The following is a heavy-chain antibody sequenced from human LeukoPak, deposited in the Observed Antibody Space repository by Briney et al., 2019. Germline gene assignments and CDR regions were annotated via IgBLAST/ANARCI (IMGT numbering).Heavy chain of an antibody. CDR1: GGTFSSYA. J-gene: IGHJ3*02. CDR2: IIPIFGTA. V-gene: IGHV1-69*13. D-gene: IGHD6-6*01. CDR3: ARPASSSNAFDI. Sequence: ASVKVSCEASGGTFSSYAISWVRQAPGQGLEWMGGIIPIFGTANYAQKFQGRVTITADESTSTAYMELSSLRSEDTAVYYCARPASSSNAFDIWGQGTMVTVSS.